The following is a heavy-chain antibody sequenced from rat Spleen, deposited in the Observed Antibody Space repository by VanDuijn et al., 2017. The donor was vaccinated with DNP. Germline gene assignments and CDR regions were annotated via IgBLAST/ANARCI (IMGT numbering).Heavy chain of an antibody. D-gene: IGHD1-2*01. CDR1: GFTFSDYN. Sequence: EVQFLESGGGLVQPGRSLKLSCAASGFTFSDYNMAWVRQAPKKGLEWVATVSTSGSRTYYPDSVKGRFTISRDIAKSSLYLQMNSLKSEDTATYYCARGYIAAINAMEAWGQGTSVTVCS. CDR2: VSTSGSRT. CDR3: ARGYIAAINAMEA. V-gene: IGHV5-7*01. J-gene: IGHJ4*01.